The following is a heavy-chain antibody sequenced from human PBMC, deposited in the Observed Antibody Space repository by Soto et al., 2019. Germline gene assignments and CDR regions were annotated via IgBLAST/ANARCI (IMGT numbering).Heavy chain of an antibody. D-gene: IGHD6-6*01. V-gene: IGHV3-30*18. Sequence: QVQLVESGGGVVQPGRSLRLSCAASGFTFSSYGMHWVRQAPGKGLECVAVISYDGSHKYYADSVKGRFTNSRDNSKNTLYLQMNSLRAEDTAVYYCAKDRESYTSSSYFFDYWGQGTLVTVSS. CDR2: ISYDGSHK. CDR3: AKDRESYTSSSYFFDY. J-gene: IGHJ4*02. CDR1: GFTFSSYG.